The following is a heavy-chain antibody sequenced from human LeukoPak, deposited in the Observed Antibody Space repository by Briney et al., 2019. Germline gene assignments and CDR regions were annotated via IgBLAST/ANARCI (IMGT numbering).Heavy chain of an antibody. CDR2: ISGSGGST. D-gene: IGHD6-13*01. Sequence: PGGSLRLSCAASGFTFSSYGMSWVRQAPGKGLEWVSAISGSGGSTYYADSVKGRFTISRDNSKNTLYLQMNSLRAEDTAVYYCAKSGYSSSWSNAAVYNWFDPRGQGTLVTVSP. J-gene: IGHJ5*02. CDR1: GFTFSSYG. V-gene: IGHV3-23*01. CDR3: AKSGYSSSWSNAAVYNWFDP.